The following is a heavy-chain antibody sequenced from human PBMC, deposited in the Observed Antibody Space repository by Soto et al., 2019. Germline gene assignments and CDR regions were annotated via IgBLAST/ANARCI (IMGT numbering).Heavy chain of an antibody. V-gene: IGHV5-51*01. CDR3: ARKDKSGYFNWFDP. Sequence: PXESLTMCFRTSGYRFTSYWIAWVRQMPGKGLEWMGIIFPSDSDTRYSPSFQGQVTISADRSTSTVFLQWASLKASDTAVYFCARKDKSGYFNWFDPWGQGTLVTVST. CDR1: GYRFTSYW. J-gene: IGHJ5*02. CDR2: IFPSDSDT. D-gene: IGHD3-22*01.